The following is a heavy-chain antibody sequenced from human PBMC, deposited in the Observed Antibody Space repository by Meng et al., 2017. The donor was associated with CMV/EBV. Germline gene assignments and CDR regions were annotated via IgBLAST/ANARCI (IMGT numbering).Heavy chain of an antibody. V-gene: IGHV4-31*02. CDR3: ARGTTVGATYAVDY. CDR2: IYYSGST. D-gene: IGHD1-26*01. CDR1: GSISSGGYY. J-gene: IGHJ4*02. Sequence: GSISSGGYYWSWIRQHPGKGLEWIGYIYYSGSTYHNPSLKSRVTISVDTSKNQFSLKLSSVTAADTAVYYCARGTTVGATYAVDYWGQGTLVTVSS.